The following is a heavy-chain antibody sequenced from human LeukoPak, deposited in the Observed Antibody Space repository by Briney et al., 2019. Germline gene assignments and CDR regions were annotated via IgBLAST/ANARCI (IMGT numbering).Heavy chain of an antibody. D-gene: IGHD3-10*01. V-gene: IGHV3-23*01. CDR1: GFTVSSNY. Sequence: GGSLRLSCVASGFTVSSNYMSWVRQAPGKGLEWVSAISGSAVATYYADSVKDRFTISRDSSKNTLYLQMNSLRAEDTAVYYCAKDRGYGSGSYPGVYYFDYWGQGTLVTVSS. CDR2: ISGSAVAT. J-gene: IGHJ4*02. CDR3: AKDRGYGSGSYPGVYYFDY.